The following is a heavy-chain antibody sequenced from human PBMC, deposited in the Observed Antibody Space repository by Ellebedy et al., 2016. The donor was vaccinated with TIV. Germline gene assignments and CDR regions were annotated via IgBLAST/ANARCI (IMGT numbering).Heavy chain of an antibody. D-gene: IGHD1-20*01. J-gene: IGHJ2*01. Sequence: GSLRLSCTVSGYSISSGYYWSWIRQPPGKGLEWIGEINHRESTNYNPSLKSRVTISVDTSKNQFSLRLSSVTAADTAVYYCARCNWHDVDLDHWYFDLWGRGTLVTVSS. V-gene: IGHV4-38-2*02. CDR3: ARCNWHDVDLDHWYFDL. CDR2: INHREST. CDR1: GYSISSGYY.